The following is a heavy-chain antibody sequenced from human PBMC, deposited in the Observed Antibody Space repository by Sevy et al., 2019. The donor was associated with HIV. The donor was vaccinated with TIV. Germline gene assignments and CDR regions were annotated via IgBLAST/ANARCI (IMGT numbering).Heavy chain of an antibody. CDR1: GFTFSSYS. V-gene: IGHV3-21*01. CDR3: ARGGIRGDHDAFDI. J-gene: IGHJ3*02. CDR2: ISSSSSYI. Sequence: GGSLRLSCAASGFTFSSYSMNLVRQAPGKGLEWVSSISSSSSYIYYADSVKGRFTISRDNAKNSLYLQMNSLRAEDTAVYYCARGGIRGDHDAFDIWGQGTMVTVSS. D-gene: IGHD2-21*02.